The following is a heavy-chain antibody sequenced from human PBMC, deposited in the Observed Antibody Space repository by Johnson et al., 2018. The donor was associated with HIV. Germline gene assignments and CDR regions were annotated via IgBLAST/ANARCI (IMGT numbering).Heavy chain of an antibody. V-gene: IGHV3-30*18. CDR1: GFTVSSNY. D-gene: IGHD6-13*01. Sequence: QVQLVESGGGLIQPGGSLRLSCAASGFTVSSNYMSWVRQAPGKGLEWVAVISYDGSNKYYADSVKGRFTISRDNSKNTVYLQMNGLRAEDTAVYHCAKDLYSSSWTNDAFDIWGQGTMVTVSS. CDR2: ISYDGSNK. J-gene: IGHJ3*02. CDR3: AKDLYSSSWTNDAFDI.